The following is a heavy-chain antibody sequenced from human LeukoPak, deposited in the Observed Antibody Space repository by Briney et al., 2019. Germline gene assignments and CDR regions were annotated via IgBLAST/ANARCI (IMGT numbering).Heavy chain of an antibody. J-gene: IGHJ5*02. V-gene: IGHV3-66*01. CDR1: GFTVSSNY. Sequence: GGSLRLSCAASGFTVSSNYMSWVRQAPGKGLEWVSVIYSGGSTYYTDSVKGRFTISRDNAKNTLNLQMNSLRAEDTAVYYCARDLGQYYDTSDNWFDPWGQGTLVTVSS. CDR2: IYSGGST. D-gene: IGHD3-22*01. CDR3: ARDLGQYYDTSDNWFDP.